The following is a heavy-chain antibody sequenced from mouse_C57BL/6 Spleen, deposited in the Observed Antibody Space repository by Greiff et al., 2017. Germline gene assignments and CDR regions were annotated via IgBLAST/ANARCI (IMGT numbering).Heavy chain of an antibody. CDR3: ARPSAYYSSWYFDV. Sequence: EVQLQQSGPELVKPGASVKISCKASGYSFTGYYMHWVKQSSEKSLEWIGEINPSTGGTSYNQKFKGKATLTVDKSSSTAYMQLKSLTSEDSAVYYCARPSAYYSSWYFDVWGTGTTVTVSS. J-gene: IGHJ1*03. CDR2: INPSTGGT. D-gene: IGHD2-12*01. V-gene: IGHV1-43*01. CDR1: GYSFTGYY.